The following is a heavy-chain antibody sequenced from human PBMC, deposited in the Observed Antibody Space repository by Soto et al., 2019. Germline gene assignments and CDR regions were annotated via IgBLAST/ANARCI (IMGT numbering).Heavy chain of an antibody. V-gene: IGHV3-21*01. D-gene: IGHD3-3*01. Sequence: GGSLRLSCAASGFTFSSYSMNWVRQAPGKGLEWVSSISSSSSYIYYADSVKGRFTISRDNAKNSLYLQMNSLRAEDTAVYYCARDSEFGVVINYYYYYGMDVWGQGTTVTVSS. CDR2: ISSSSSYI. CDR3: ARDSEFGVVINYYYYYGMDV. CDR1: GFTFSSYS. J-gene: IGHJ6*02.